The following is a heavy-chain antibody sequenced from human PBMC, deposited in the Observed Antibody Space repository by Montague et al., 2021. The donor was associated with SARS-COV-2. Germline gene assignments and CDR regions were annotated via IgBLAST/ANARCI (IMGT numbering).Heavy chain of an antibody. CDR1: GGSISSSSYY. CDR2: IYYSGST. J-gene: IGHJ3*02. CDR3: AGKSITMVQGVIMGALDI. Sequence: SETLSLTCTVSGGSISSSSYYWGWIRQPPGKGLEWIGSIYYSGSTYYNPSLKSRVTISVDTSKNQFSLKLSSVTAADTAVYYCAGKSITMVQGVIMGALDIWGQGTMVTVSS. V-gene: IGHV4-39*07. D-gene: IGHD3-10*01.